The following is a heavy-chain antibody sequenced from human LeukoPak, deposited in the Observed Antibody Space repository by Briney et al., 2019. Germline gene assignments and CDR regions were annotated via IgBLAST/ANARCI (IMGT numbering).Heavy chain of an antibody. D-gene: IGHD2-15*01. CDR1: GGSISSYS. Sequence: SETLSLTCTVSGGSISSYSWSWIRQPAGKGLEWIGRIYTSGSTNYNPSLKSRVTMSVDTSKNQFSLKLSSVTAADTAVYYCARVVAAATYYYYYYMDVWGKGTTVTVSS. J-gene: IGHJ6*03. CDR2: IYTSGST. V-gene: IGHV4-4*07. CDR3: ARVVAAATYYYYYYMDV.